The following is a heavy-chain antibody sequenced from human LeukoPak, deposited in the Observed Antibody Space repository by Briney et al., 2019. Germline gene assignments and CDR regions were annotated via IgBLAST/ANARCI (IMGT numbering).Heavy chain of an antibody. J-gene: IGHJ4*02. D-gene: IGHD4-11*01. CDR3: ARRGHYSNYGADY. Sequence: ASVKVSCKASGYTFTGYYMHWVRQAPGQGLEWMGWINPNSGGTNCAQKFQGRVTMTGDTSISTAYMELSRLRSDDTAVYYCARRGHYSNYGADYWGQGTLVTVSS. CDR1: GYTFTGYY. V-gene: IGHV1-2*02. CDR2: INPNSGGT.